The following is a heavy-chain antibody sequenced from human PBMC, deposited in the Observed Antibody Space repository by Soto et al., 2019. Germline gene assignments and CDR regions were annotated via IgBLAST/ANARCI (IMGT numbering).Heavy chain of an antibody. CDR2: ISGSGGST. Sequence: EVQLVESGGGLVQPGRSLRLSCTVSGFKAHQYAMHWVRQAPGKGLEWVSAISGSGGSTYYADSVKGRFTISRDNSKNTLYLQMNSLRAEDTAVYYCAKVGFGELSSFYYYGMDVWGQGTTVTVSS. J-gene: IGHJ6*02. CDR1: GFKAHQYA. V-gene: IGHV3-23*04. D-gene: IGHD3-16*02. CDR3: AKVGFGELSSFYYYGMDV.